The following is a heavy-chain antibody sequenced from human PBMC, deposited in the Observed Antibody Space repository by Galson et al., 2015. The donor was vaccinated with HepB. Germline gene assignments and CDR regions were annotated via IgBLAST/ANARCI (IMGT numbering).Heavy chain of an antibody. Sequence: SLRLSCAGSGLTFSNTWMSWVRQAPGKGLEWVGRIKSKTSVETTDYAAPVKGGFTISRDDSRDTVYLQMNSLKPEDTAVYHCATNWYFDYWGQGTLVTVSS. V-gene: IGHV3-15*01. J-gene: IGHJ4*02. CDR3: ATNWYFDY. CDR2: IKSKTSVETT. CDR1: GLTFSNTW.